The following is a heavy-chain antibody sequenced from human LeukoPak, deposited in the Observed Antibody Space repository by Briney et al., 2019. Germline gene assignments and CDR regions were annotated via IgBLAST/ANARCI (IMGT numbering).Heavy chain of an antibody. CDR3: ARGESDIVVVPADHWFDP. Sequence: SETLSLTCTVSGGSVSSGSYYWSWIRQPPGKGLEWIGYIYYSGSTNYNPSHKSRVTISVDTSKNQFSLKLSSVTAADTAVYYCARGESDIVVVPADHWFDPWGQGTLVTVSS. CDR2: IYYSGST. CDR1: GGSVSSGSYY. V-gene: IGHV4-61*01. D-gene: IGHD2-2*01. J-gene: IGHJ5*02.